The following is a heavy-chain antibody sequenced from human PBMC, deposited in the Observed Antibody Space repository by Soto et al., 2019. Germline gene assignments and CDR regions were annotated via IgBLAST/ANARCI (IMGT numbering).Heavy chain of an antibody. CDR3: AAYSHKGY. CDR2: IYSGGST. J-gene: IGHJ4*02. D-gene: IGHD3-16*01. V-gene: IGHV3-66*01. CDR1: GFTVSNNY. Sequence: EEQLVESGGDLVQPGGSLRLSCAASGFTVSNNYMSWVRQAPGKGLEWVSLIYSGGSTYYADSVTGRFTISRDSSMNTLYLQMNSLRAEDTAMYYCAAYSHKGYWGQGTLVTVSS.